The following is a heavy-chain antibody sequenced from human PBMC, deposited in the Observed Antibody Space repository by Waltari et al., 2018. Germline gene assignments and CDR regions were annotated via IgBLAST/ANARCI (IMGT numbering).Heavy chain of an antibody. V-gene: IGHV1-69-2*01. CDR3: ATALGDNISASRAFEI. J-gene: IGHJ3*02. Sequence: EVQLLQSGAELVKPGTTVKISCKVSGYSFSDYYIHWVQQAPGKGRQWMGRIEPEDGETIYADNFRATITLTADTSTNTAYLELNNVSSQDTAVFYCATALGDNISASRAFEIWGQGTMITVAS. CDR1: GYSFSDYY. CDR2: IEPEDGET. D-gene: IGHD1-20*01.